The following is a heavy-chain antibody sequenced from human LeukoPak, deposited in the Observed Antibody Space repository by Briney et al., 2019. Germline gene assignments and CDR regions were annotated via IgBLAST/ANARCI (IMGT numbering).Heavy chain of an antibody. D-gene: IGHD2-8*01. V-gene: IGHV4-4*02. CDR3: SRENGAFSPFGY. CDR1: GGSISNTNW. Sequence: PSETLSLTCGVSGGSISNTNWWSWVRQPPGQGLEWIGEISLTGLTHYNPSLESRVTVSLDKSKNQLSLNLTPATAADTAVYYCSRENGAFSPFGYWGQGILVTVLS. CDR2: ISLTGLT. J-gene: IGHJ4*02.